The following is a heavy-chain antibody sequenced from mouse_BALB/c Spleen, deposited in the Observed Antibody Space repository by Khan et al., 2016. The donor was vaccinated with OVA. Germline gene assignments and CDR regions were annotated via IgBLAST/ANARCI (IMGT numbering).Heavy chain of an antibody. CDR2: ISSDGDYT. D-gene: IGHD2-1*01. J-gene: IGHJ3*01. V-gene: IGHV5-9-3*01. Sequence: EVQLLETGGGLVKPGGSLKLSCAASGFTFSTYAMSWVRQTPEKRLEWVASISSDGDYTYYPDNVTGRFTISRDNAMNTLYLQMSSLRSEDTAIYYCARSPYGNFAYWGQGTLVTVSA. CDR1: GFTFSTYA. CDR3: ARSPYGNFAY.